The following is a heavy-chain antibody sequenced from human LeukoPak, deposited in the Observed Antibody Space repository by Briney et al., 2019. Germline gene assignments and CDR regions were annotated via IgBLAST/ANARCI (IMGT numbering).Heavy chain of an antibody. Sequence: SETLSLTCTVSGGSISSYYWSWIRQPPGKGLEWIGYIYYSGSTNYNPSLKSRVTISVDTSKNQFSLKLSSVTAADTAVYYCARGPISSTYYDILTGYANWFDPWGQGTLVTVSS. CDR2: IYYSGST. D-gene: IGHD3-9*01. CDR3: ARGPISSTYYDILTGYANWFDP. CDR1: GGSISSYY. V-gene: IGHV4-59*01. J-gene: IGHJ5*02.